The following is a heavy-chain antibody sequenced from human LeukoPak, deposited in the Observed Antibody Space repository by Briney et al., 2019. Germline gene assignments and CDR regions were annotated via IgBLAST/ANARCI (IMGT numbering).Heavy chain of an antibody. CDR1: GFTFSSYG. V-gene: IGHV3-30*18. D-gene: IGHD3-10*01. J-gene: IGHJ6*04. Sequence: GGSLRLSCAASGFTFSSYGMHWVRQAPGKGLEWVVVISYDGSNKYYADSVKGRFTISRDNSKNTLYLQMNSLRAEDTAVYYCAKDLYYGSGSYYSGYYYGMDVWGKGTTVTVSS. CDR3: AKDLYYGSGSYYSGYYYGMDV. CDR2: ISYDGSNK.